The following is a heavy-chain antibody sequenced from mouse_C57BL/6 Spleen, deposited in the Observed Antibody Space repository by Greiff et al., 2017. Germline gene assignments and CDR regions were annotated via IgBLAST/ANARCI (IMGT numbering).Heavy chain of an antibody. D-gene: IGHD1-1*01. CDR1: GFSLTSYG. J-gene: IGHJ1*03. V-gene: IGHV2-6*02. Sequence: VKLMESGPGLVAPSQSLSITCTVSGFSLTSYGVHWVRQPPGTGLEWLVVIWSDGSTTYNSALKSRLSISKDNSKSQVFLKMNSLQTDDTAMYYCARNYGSSSYWYFDVWGTGTTVTVSS. CDR2: IWSDGST. CDR3: ARNYGSSSYWYFDV.